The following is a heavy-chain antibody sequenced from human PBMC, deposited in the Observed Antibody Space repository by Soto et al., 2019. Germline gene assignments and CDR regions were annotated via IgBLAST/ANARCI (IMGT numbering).Heavy chain of an antibody. V-gene: IGHV1-18*01. CDR2: ISAYSGNT. CDR3: ARDFYESSGYCDY. Sequence: QVQLVQSGAEVKKPGASVKVSCKTYGYTFSSYGLSWVRQAPGQGLEWMGWISAYSGNTVYTQRFKGRLTMATDTSTATAYMELRRLRSADTAVYYCARDFYESSGYCDYWGQGTLVTVSS. D-gene: IGHD3-22*01. J-gene: IGHJ4*02. CDR1: GYTFSSYG.